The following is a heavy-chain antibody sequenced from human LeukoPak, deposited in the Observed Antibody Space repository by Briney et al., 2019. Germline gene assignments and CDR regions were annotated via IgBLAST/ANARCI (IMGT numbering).Heavy chain of an antibody. V-gene: IGHV3-20*04. CDR1: GFTFDDYG. CDR3: ARVLRYDSSGYSSERSYYFDY. CDR2: INWNGGST. Sequence: GGSLRLSCAASGFTFDDYGMSWVRQAPGKGLEWVSGINWNGGSTGYADSVKGRFTISRDNAKNSLYLQMNSLRADDTALYYCARVLRYDSSGYSSERSYYFDYWGQGTLVTVSS. J-gene: IGHJ4*02. D-gene: IGHD3-22*01.